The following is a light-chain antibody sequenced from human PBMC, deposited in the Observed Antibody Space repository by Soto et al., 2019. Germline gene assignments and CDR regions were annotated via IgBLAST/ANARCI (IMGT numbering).Light chain of an antibody. CDR3: SSYTSSSTVV. Sequence: QSALTQPASVSGSPGQSITISCTGTSSDVGGYDYVSWYQHHPGKAPKPMIYDVSNRPSGVSNRFSGSKSRNTASLTISGLQAEDEADYYCSSYTSSSTVVFGGGTKLTVL. CDR2: DVS. CDR1: SSDVGGYDY. J-gene: IGLJ2*01. V-gene: IGLV2-14*03.